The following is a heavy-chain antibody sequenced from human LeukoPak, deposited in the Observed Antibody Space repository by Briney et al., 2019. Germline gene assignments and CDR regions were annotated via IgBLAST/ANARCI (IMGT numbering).Heavy chain of an antibody. J-gene: IGHJ2*01. CDR1: GYTFTDYY. Sequence: GATVKISCKVSGYTFTDYYMHWVRQAPGQGLEWLGWINPKSGGTNYARDFQGRVTMTRDTSITTAYMELSSLRSDDTAMYYCAIHWGSGWYFDLWGRGTQVTVSS. CDR2: INPKSGGT. D-gene: IGHD7-27*01. V-gene: IGHV1-2*02. CDR3: AIHWGSGWYFDL.